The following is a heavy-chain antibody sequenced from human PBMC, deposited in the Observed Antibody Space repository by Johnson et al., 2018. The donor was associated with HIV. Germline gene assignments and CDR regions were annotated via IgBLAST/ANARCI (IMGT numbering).Heavy chain of an antibody. J-gene: IGHJ3*02. CDR2: ISDDGTNT. CDR1: EFSFSTYA. D-gene: IGHD3-10*01. V-gene: IGHV3-30-3*01. CDR3: ARAHYGSGSLDI. Sequence: QVQLVESGGGVVQPERSLRLSCAASEFSFSTYAMRWVRQAPGKGLEGVAVISDDGTNTDYADAVKGRFNISRDNAKNTLYLQMNSLRAEDTAVYYCARAHYGSGSLDIWGQGTMVTVSS.